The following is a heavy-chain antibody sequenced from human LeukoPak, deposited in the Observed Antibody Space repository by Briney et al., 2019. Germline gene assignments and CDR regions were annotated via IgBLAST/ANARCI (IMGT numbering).Heavy chain of an antibody. V-gene: IGHV4-34*01. J-gene: IGHJ4*02. CDR3: ARGPKNCSGGSCYLPFDY. CDR1: GGSFSGYY. D-gene: IGHD2-15*01. Sequence: PSETLSLTCAVYGGSFSGYYWSWIRQPPGKGLEWIGEINHSGSTNYNPSLKGRVTISVDTSKNQFSLKLSSVTAADTAVYYCARGPKNCSGGSCYLPFDYWGQGTLVTVSS. CDR2: INHSGST.